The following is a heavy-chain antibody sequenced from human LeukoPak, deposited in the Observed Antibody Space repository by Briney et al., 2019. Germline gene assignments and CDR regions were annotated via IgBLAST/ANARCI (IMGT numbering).Heavy chain of an antibody. J-gene: IGHJ4*02. CDR3: ARVRGLGSYDIEAFDY. CDR2: INPNSGGT. Sequence: GASVKVSCKASGYTFTGYYMHWVRQAPGQGLEWMGWINPNSGGTNYAQKFQGRVTMTRDTSISTAYMELSRLRSDDTAVYYCARVRGLGSYDIEAFDYWGQGTLVTVSS. D-gene: IGHD2-15*01. V-gene: IGHV1-2*02. CDR1: GYTFTGYY.